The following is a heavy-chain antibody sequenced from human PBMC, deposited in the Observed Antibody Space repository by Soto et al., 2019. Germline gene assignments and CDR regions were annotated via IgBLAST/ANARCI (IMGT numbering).Heavy chain of an antibody. CDR1: GFTFSSYG. D-gene: IGHD5-12*01. CDR3: ARGSGYGEYYYGMDV. CDR2: ISYDGSNK. J-gene: IGHJ6*02. V-gene: IGHV3-30*03. Sequence: QVQLVESGGGVVQPGRSLRLSCAASGFTFSSYGMHWVRQAPGKGLEWVAVISYDGSNKYYADSVKGRFTISRDNFKNTLYLQMNSLRAEDTAVYYCARGSGYGEYYYGMDVWGQGTTVTVSS.